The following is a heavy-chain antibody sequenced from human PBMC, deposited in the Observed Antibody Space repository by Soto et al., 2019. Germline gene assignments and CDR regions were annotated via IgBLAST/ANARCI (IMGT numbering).Heavy chain of an antibody. D-gene: IGHD6-19*01. CDR3: ARGRGAVAGTTRYYYYYYGMDV. CDR1: GGSISSYY. V-gene: IGHV4-34*01. Sequence: ETLSLTCTVSGGSISSYYWSWIRQPPGKGLEWIGEINHSGSTNYNPSLKSRVTISVDTSKNQFSLKLSSVTAADTAVYYCARGRGAVAGTTRYYYYYYGMDVWGQGTTVTVSS. CDR2: INHSGST. J-gene: IGHJ6*02.